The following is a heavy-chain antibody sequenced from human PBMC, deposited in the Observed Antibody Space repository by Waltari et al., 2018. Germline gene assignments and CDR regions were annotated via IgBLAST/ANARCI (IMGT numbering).Heavy chain of an antibody. J-gene: IGHJ4*02. V-gene: IGHV1-69*09. D-gene: IGHD3-22*01. Sequence: VHLEQSGAEVKKPGSSVKVSCKASGGTFSSYAISWVRQAPGQGLEWMGRITPMIGITNYAEKVQGRVTITADKPTSTAYMELSSLRSEDTAVYYCAREAAPYDYDSSGYFFDYWGQGTLVTVSS. CDR2: ITPMIGIT. CDR1: GGTFSSYA. CDR3: AREAAPYDYDSSGYFFDY.